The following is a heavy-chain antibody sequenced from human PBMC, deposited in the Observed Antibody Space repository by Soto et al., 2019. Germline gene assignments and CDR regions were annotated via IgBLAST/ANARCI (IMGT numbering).Heavy chain of an antibody. CDR3: ARARGKLVRYLFYGMDV. CDR1: GGSVSSGSYD. CDR2: IYYSGST. V-gene: IGHV4-61*01. J-gene: IGHJ6*04. D-gene: IGHD6-13*01. Sequence: ETLSVISNVAGGSVSSGSYDTSWIRQPPGKGLEWIGYIYYSGSTNYNPSLKSRVTISVDTSKNQFSLKLSSVTAADTAVYYCARARGKLVRYLFYGMDVWVEGTTVTVSS.